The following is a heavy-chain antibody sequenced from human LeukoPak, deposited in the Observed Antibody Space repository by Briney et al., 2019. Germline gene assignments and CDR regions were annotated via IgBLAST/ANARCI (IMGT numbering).Heavy chain of an antibody. V-gene: IGHV3-23*01. D-gene: IGHD1-1*01. J-gene: IGHJ4*02. CDR1: GFTFSSYV. Sequence: GRSLRLSCAASGFTFSSYVMSWVRQAPGKGPEWVSTSSGSGGSTCYADSVKGRFAISRDNSKNTLYLQMNSLRDEDTALYYCISQGNWTWGQGTLVTVSS. CDR2: SSGSGGST. CDR3: ISQGNWT.